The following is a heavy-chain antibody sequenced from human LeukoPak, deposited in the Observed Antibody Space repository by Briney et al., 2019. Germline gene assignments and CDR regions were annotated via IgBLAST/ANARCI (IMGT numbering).Heavy chain of an antibody. CDR2: IYSSGST. CDR3: ARGWGYLDY. Sequence: SETLSLTCTVSGGSISNYYWSWIRRPPGKGLEWIGYIYSSGSTNYNPSLKSRVTISVDTSKNQFSLKLNSVTAANTAVYYCARGWGYLDYWGQGTLVTVSS. V-gene: IGHV4-59*01. J-gene: IGHJ4*02. CDR1: GGSISNYY. D-gene: IGHD7-27*01.